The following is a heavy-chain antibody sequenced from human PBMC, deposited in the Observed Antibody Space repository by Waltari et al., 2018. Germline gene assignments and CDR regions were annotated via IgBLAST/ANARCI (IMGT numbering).Heavy chain of an antibody. CDR3: AKDAFGNTYLDF. V-gene: IGHV3-30*02. CDR1: GFPCSTLG. D-gene: IGHD2-2*02. Sequence: QVNLVESGGGVVQPGGSLRLSCAPSGFPCSTLGMHWVRQAPGKVLEWVALIWFDGSDKFYADSVRGRFTISRDNSARTLYLDMDSLRLDDTAMYYCAKDAFGNTYLDFWGQGTLVTVSS. J-gene: IGHJ4*02. CDR2: IWFDGSDK.